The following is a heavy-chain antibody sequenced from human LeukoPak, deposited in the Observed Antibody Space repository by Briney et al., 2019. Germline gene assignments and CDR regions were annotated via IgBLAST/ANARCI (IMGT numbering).Heavy chain of an antibody. J-gene: IGHJ5*02. D-gene: IGHD6-6*01. CDR2: IYHNGST. CDR3: ARVEAARLWAFDP. Sequence: PSQTLSLTCAVSGGSISSGGYSWSWIRQPPGKGLEWIGYIYHNGSTYYNPSLKSRVTISVDRSKNQFSLKLSSVTAADTAVYYCARVEAARLWAFDPWGQGTLVTVSS. V-gene: IGHV4-30-2*01. CDR1: GGSISSGGYS.